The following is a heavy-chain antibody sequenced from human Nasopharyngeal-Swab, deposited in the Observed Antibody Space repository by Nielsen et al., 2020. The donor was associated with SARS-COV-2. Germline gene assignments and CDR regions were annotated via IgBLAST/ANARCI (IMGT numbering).Heavy chain of an antibody. CDR1: GFTVSSNY. CDR2: IYSGGST. D-gene: IGHD1-1*01. CDR3: ARDRGLEYYDY. J-gene: IGHJ4*02. V-gene: IGHV3-53*01. Sequence: GESLKISCAASGFTVSSNYMSWVRQAPGKGLEWVSVIYSGGSTYYADSVKGRFTISRDNSENTLYLQMNSLRAEDTAVYYCARDRGLEYYDYWSQGTLVTVSS.